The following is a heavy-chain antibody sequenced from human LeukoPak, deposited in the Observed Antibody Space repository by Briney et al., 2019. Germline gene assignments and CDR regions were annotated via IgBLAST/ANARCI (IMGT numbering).Heavy chain of an antibody. CDR3: APVTAYY. CDR1: GFTFSSYA. CDR2: ISYDGSNK. V-gene: IGHV3-30*04. Sequence: GGSLRLSCAASGFTFSSYAMHRVRQAPGKGLEWVAVISYDGSNKYYADSVKGRFTIPRDNSKNTLYLQMNSLRAEDTAVYYCAPVTAYYWGQGTLVTVSS. J-gene: IGHJ4*02. D-gene: IGHD2-21*02.